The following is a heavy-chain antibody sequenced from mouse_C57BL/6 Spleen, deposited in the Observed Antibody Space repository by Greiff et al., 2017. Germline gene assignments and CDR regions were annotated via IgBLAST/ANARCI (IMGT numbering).Heavy chain of an antibody. Sequence: QVQLQQPGAELVMPGASVKLSCKASGYTFTSYWMHWVKQRPGQGLEWIGEIDPSDSYTNYNQKFKGKSTLTVDKSSSTAYMQLSSLTSEDSAVYYCARHYGSSYGYFEVWGTGSTVTVSS. V-gene: IGHV1-69*01. CDR2: IDPSDSYT. J-gene: IGHJ1*03. D-gene: IGHD1-1*01. CDR1: GYTFTSYW. CDR3: ARHYGSSYGYFEV.